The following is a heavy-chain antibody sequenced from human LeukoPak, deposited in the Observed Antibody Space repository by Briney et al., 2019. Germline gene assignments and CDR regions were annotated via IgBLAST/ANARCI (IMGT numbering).Heavy chain of an antibody. V-gene: IGHV3-7*01. D-gene: IGHD1-26*01. CDR3: VRESRSGSYSGY. CDR1: GFTFSSYW. CDR2: INQGGSDK. Sequence: GGSLRLSCAASGFTFSSYWMRWVRQAPGKGLEWVANINQGGSDKHYVDSRFTISRDNANNSLYLQMNSLRAEDTAVYYCVRESRSGSYSGYWGQGTLVTVSS. J-gene: IGHJ4*02.